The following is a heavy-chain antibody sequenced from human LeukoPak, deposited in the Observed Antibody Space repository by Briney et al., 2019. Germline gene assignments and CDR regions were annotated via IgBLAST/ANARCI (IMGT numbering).Heavy chain of an antibody. CDR3: AKPLPSYYYGSGSYPYYYYGMDV. V-gene: IGHV3-23*01. Sequence: GGSLRLSCAASGFTFSSYAMSWVCQAPGKGLEWVSAISGSGGSTYYADSVKGRFTISRDNSKNTLYLQMNSLRAEDTAVYYCAKPLPSYYYGSGSYPYYYYGMDVWGQGTTVTVSS. D-gene: IGHD3-10*01. J-gene: IGHJ6*02. CDR1: GFTFSSYA. CDR2: ISGSGGST.